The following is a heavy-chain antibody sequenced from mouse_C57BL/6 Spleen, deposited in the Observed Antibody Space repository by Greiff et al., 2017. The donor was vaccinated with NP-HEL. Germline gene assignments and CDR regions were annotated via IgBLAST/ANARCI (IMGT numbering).Heavy chain of an antibody. CDR1: GYTFTSYW. V-gene: IGHV1-52*01. J-gene: IGHJ2*01. D-gene: IGHD2-5*01. CDR3: ARGPNSNYGSYYFDY. CDR2: IDPSDSET. Sequence: QVQLQQPGAELVRPGSSMKLSCKASGYTFTSYWMHWVKQRPIQGLEWIGNIDPSDSETHYNQKFKDKATLTVDKSSSTAYMQLSSLTSEDSAVYYCARGPNSNYGSYYFDYWGQGTTLTVSS.